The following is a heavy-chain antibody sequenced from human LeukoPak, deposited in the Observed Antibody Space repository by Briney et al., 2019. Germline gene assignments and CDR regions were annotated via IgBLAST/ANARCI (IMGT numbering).Heavy chain of an antibody. CDR2: IYTSGRT. J-gene: IGHJ4*02. CDR3: ARHGFRSGSYYFDY. D-gene: IGHD1-26*01. Sequence: SETLSLTCTVSGGSISSNYWSWIRQPPGQGLEWVGYIYTSGRTNYNPSLKSRVTISVDTSKNQSSLKLSSVTAADTAVYYCARHGFRSGSYYFDYWGQGTLVTVSS. V-gene: IGHV4-4*09. CDR1: GGSISSNY.